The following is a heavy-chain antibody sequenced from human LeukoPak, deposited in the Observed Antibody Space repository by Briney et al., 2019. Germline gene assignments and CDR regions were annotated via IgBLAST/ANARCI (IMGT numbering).Heavy chain of an antibody. CDR1: GFNFSSYG. Sequence: GGSLRLSCAASGFNFSSYGMHWVRQAPGKGLEWVAVISYDGSNKYYADSVKGRFTISRDNSKNTLYLQMNSLRAEDTAVYYCAKDRDYGDSADYWGQGTLVTVSS. V-gene: IGHV3-30*18. CDR3: AKDRDYGDSADY. J-gene: IGHJ4*02. D-gene: IGHD4-17*01. CDR2: ISYDGSNK.